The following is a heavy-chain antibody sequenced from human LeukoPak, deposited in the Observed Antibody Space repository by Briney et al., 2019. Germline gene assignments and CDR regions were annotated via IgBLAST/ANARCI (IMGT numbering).Heavy chain of an antibody. D-gene: IGHD2-15*01. Sequence: GGSLRLSCAGSGFTFKTYSMNWVRQAPGKGLEWVSGISGSGGSTYYADSVKGRFTISRDNSKNTLYLQMNSLRAEDTAVYYCAKDGSGCSGGSCYQNFDYWGQGTLVTVSS. CDR3: AKDGSGCSGGSCYQNFDY. CDR2: ISGSGGST. J-gene: IGHJ4*02. CDR1: GFTFKTYS. V-gene: IGHV3-23*01.